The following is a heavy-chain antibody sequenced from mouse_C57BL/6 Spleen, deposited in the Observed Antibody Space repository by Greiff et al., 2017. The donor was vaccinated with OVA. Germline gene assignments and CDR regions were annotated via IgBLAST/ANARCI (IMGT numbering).Heavy chain of an antibody. D-gene: IGHD1-1*01. CDR2: IYPGDGDT. CDR3: ARPLYGSSHAMDY. J-gene: IGHJ4*01. CDR1: GYAFSSSW. Sequence: QVQLQQSGPELVKPGASVKISCKASGYAFSSSWMNWVKQRPGKGLEWIGRIYPGDGDTNYNGKFKGKATLTADKSTSTAYMQLSSLTSEDSAVYVCARPLYGSSHAMDYWGQGTSVTVSS. V-gene: IGHV1-82*01.